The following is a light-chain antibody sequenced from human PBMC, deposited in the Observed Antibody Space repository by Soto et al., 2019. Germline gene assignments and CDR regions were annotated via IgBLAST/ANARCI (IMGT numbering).Light chain of an antibody. Sequence: EIVLTQSTATLSLSPGERATLSCRASQSVSSYLAWYQQKPGQAPRLLIYDASNRATGIPDRFSGSGSGTDFTLTISSLEPEDFAVYYCQQRSNWLLTFGGGTKVEIK. CDR3: QQRSNWLLT. V-gene: IGKV3-11*01. CDR2: DAS. J-gene: IGKJ4*01. CDR1: QSVSSY.